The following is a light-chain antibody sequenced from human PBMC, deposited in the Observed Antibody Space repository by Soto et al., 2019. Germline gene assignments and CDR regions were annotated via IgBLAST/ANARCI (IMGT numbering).Light chain of an antibody. CDR1: QGISNY. CDR3: QKYNSAPRT. V-gene: IGKV1-27*01. J-gene: IGKJ1*01. CDR2: GAS. Sequence: DLQMTQSPSSLSASVGDRVTITCRASQGISNYLAWYQQKAGKAPKLLIYGASTLQSGVPLRFSGSGSGTDFTLTISSLQPEDVATYYCQKYNSAPRTFGQGTKVEIK.